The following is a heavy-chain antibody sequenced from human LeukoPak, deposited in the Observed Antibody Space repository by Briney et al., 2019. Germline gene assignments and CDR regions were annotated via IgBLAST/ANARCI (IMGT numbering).Heavy chain of an antibody. Sequence: SVKVSCKASGYTFSNFGISWVRQAPGQGLEWMGRIIPIFGTANYAQKFQGRVTITTDESTSTAYMELSSLRSEDTAVYYCARDFSAGTTDRDYYYYYYMDVWGKGTTVTVSS. CDR2: IIPIFGTA. V-gene: IGHV1-69*05. CDR3: ARDFSAGTTDRDYYYYYYMDV. CDR1: GYTFSNFG. J-gene: IGHJ6*03. D-gene: IGHD1-7*01.